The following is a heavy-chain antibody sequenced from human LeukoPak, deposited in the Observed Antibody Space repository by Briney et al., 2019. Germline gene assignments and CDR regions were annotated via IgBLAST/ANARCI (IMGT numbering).Heavy chain of an antibody. CDR3: ARSSSGYSLNWFDP. CDR1: GFTVSSNY. V-gene: IGHV3-53*01. J-gene: IGHJ5*02. Sequence: PGGSLRLSCAASGFTVSSNYMSWVCQAPGKGLEWVSVIYSGGSTYYADSVKGRFTISRDNSKNTLYLQMNSLRAEDTAVYYCARSSSGYSLNWFDPWGQGTLVTVSS. D-gene: IGHD3-22*01. CDR2: IYSGGST.